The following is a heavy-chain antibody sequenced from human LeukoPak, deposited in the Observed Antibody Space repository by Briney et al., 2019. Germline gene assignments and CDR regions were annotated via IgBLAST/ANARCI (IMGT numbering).Heavy chain of an antibody. CDR1: GYTFTGYY. CDR3: ARDFSWTGDYYYYGMDV. CDR2: IIPILGIA. Sequence: SVKVSCKASGYTFTGYYIHWVRQAPGQGLEWMGRIIPILGIANYAQKFQGRVTITADKSTSTAYMELSSLRSEDTAVYYCARDFSWTGDYYYYGMDVWGQGTTVTVSS. V-gene: IGHV1-69*04. D-gene: IGHD3/OR15-3a*01. J-gene: IGHJ6*02.